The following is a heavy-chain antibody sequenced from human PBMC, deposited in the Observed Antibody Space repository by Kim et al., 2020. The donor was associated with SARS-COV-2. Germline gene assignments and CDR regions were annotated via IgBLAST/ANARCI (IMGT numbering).Heavy chain of an antibody. V-gene: IGHV1-8*01. D-gene: IGHD2-2*01. CDR3: ARGVKVPAAIWISYYYYYMDV. CDR2: MNPNSGNT. CDR1: GYTFTSYD. Sequence: ASVKVSCKASGYTFTSYDINWVRQATGQGLEWMGWMNPNSGNTGYAQKFQGRVTMTRNTSISTAYMELSSLRSEDTAVHYCARGVKVPAAIWISYYYYYMDVWGKGTTVTVSS. J-gene: IGHJ6*03.